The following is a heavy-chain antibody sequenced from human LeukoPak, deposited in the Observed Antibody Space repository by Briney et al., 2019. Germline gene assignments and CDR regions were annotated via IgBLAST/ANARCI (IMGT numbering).Heavy chain of an antibody. CDR2: ISWNGGSI. V-gene: IGHV3-9*01. Sequence: PGGSLRLSCAASGFTFDDYAMHWVRQAPGKGLEWVSGISWNGGSIGYADSVKGRFTISRDNAKNSLYLQMNSLRAEDTALYYCGAFSEGDYDYGIAVAGLPKYTDYWGQGTLVTVSS. CDR3: GAFSEGDYDYGIAVAGLPKYTDY. CDR1: GFTFDDYA. D-gene: IGHD6-19*01. J-gene: IGHJ4*02.